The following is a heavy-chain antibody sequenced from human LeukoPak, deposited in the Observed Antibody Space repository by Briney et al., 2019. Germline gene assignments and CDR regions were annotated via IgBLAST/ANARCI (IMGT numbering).Heavy chain of an antibody. D-gene: IGHD2-15*01. CDR2: ITARGSNI. Sequence: PGGSLRLSCAASGFTFSDYYMSWIRQAPGKGLEWVSTITARGSNIYYADPVKGRFTISRDNAKNSLYMQMNSLRAEDTAVYYCASRYCSGGNCYFASWGQGTLVTVSS. V-gene: IGHV3-11*01. CDR3: ASRYCSGGNCYFAS. CDR1: GFTFSDYY. J-gene: IGHJ4*02.